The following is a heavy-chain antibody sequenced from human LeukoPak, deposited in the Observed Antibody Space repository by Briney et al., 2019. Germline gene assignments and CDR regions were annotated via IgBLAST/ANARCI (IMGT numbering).Heavy chain of an antibody. D-gene: IGHD6-13*01. CDR2: IDPSDSYT. Sequence: GESLKISCKGSGYSFTSYWISWVRQMPGKGLEWMGRIDPSDSYTNHSPSFQGHVTISADKSISTAYLQWSSLKASDTAMYYCARHVSYSSSWYAGHNWFDPWGQGTLVTVSS. V-gene: IGHV5-10-1*01. CDR1: GYSFTSYW. CDR3: ARHVSYSSSWYAGHNWFDP. J-gene: IGHJ5*02.